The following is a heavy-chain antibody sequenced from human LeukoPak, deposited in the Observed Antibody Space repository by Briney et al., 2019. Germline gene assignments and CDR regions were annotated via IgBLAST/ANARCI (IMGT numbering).Heavy chain of an antibody. CDR1: GVSFSGYY. V-gene: IGHV4-34*01. J-gene: IGHJ4*02. Sequence: SETLSLTCAVYGVSFSGYYWSWIRQPPGKGLEWIGEINHSGSTNYNPSLKSRVTISVDTSKNQFSLKLSSVTAADTAVYYCARAGDSGIAAAATFFDYWGQGTLVTVSS. CDR3: ARAGDSGIAAAATFFDY. CDR2: INHSGST. D-gene: IGHD6-13*01.